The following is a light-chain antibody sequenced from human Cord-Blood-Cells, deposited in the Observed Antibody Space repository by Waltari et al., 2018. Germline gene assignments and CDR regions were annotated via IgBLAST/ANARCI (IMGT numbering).Light chain of an antibody. J-gene: IGLJ2*01. V-gene: IGLV2-14*01. Sequence: QSALTQPASLSGSPGQSITISCTGTSSDVGGYNYVSWYQQHPGKAPKLMIYDVSNRPSGFSNRFSGLKSGNTASLTISGLQAEDEADYYCSSYTSCSTVVFGGGTKLTVL. CDR2: DVS. CDR1: SSDVGGYNY. CDR3: SSYTSCSTVV.